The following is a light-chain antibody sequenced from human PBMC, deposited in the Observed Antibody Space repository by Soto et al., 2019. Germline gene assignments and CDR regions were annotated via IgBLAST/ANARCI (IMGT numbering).Light chain of an antibody. V-gene: IGKV1-39*01. CDR2: AAS. J-gene: IGKJ2*01. CDR1: QSISSY. Sequence: DLQMTQSPSYLSASVGDRVTITCRASQSISSYLNWYQQKPGKAPKVLINAASSLQSGVPSRFSGSGSGTDFTLTISSLQPEDFATYYCQQSYITPYTFGQGTKLGIK. CDR3: QQSYITPYT.